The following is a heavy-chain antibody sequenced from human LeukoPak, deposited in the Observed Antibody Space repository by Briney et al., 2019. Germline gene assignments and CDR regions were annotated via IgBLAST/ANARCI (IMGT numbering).Heavy chain of an antibody. V-gene: IGHV1-8*03. CDR2: MNPNSGNT. CDR3: ARGSTGTFWDFDY. Sequence: ASVKVSCKASGYTFTSYDTNWVRQATGQGLEWMGWMNPNSGNTGYAQKFQGRVTITRNTSISTAYMELSSLRSEDTAVYYCARGSTGTFWDFDYWGQGTLVTVSS. CDR1: GYTFTSYD. D-gene: IGHD1-1*01. J-gene: IGHJ4*02.